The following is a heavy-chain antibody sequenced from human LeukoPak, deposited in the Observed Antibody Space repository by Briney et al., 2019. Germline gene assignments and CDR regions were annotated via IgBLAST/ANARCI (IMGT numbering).Heavy chain of an antibody. CDR3: AKAYQGNSNWFDP. CDR2: ISYDGSNK. J-gene: IGHJ5*02. D-gene: IGHD2-2*01. Sequence: GGSLRLSCAASGFTFSSYGMHWVRQAPGKGLEWVAVISYDGSNKYYADSVKGRFTISRDNSKNTLYLQMNSLRAEGTAVYYCAKAYQGNSNWFDPWGQGTLVTVSS. V-gene: IGHV3-30*18. CDR1: GFTFSSYG.